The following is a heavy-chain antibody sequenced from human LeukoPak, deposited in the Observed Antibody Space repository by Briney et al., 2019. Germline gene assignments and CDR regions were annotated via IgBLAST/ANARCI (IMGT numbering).Heavy chain of an antibody. CDR2: IIPILGIA. V-gene: IGHV1-69*04. Sequence: GASVKVSCKASGGTFSSYAISWVRQAPGQGLEWMGRIIPILGIANYAQKFQGRVTITADESTSTAYMELSSLRSEDTAVYYCASNLVVVPAAMWCPGYWGQGTLVTVSS. CDR3: ASNLVVVPAAMWCPGY. CDR1: GGTFSSYA. D-gene: IGHD2-2*01. J-gene: IGHJ4*02.